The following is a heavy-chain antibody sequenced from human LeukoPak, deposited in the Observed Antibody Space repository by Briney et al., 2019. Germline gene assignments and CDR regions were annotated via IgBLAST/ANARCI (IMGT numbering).Heavy chain of an antibody. CDR2: ISSSNSYI. Sequence: PGGSLRLSCAVSGFTFSSYSMNWVRQAPGKGLEWVSFISSSNSYIYYADSMKGRFTISRDNAKNSLYLQMNSLKAEDTAVYYCARGEWSSSPFDYWGQGTLVTVSS. D-gene: IGHD6-6*01. V-gene: IGHV3-21*01. J-gene: IGHJ4*02. CDR1: GFTFSSYS. CDR3: ARGEWSSSPFDY.